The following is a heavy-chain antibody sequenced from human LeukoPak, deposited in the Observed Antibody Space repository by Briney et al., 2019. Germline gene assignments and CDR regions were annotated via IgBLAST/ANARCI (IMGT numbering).Heavy chain of an antibody. D-gene: IGHD1-1*01. V-gene: IGHV1-2*02. J-gene: IGHJ4*02. CDR1: GYTFTSYG. CDR2: VNPDSGAT. Sequence: ASVKVSCKASGYTFTSYGISWVRQAPGQGLEWMGWVNPDSGATNYQQNFQGRVTMTRDTSISTVYMELSRLRSDDTAVYYCARENWYSDYWGQGTLVTVSS. CDR3: ARENWYSDY.